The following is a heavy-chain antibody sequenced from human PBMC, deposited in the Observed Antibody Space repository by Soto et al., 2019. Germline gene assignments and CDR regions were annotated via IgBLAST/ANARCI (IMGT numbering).Heavy chain of an antibody. D-gene: IGHD2-2*01. CDR2: IIHTGST. CDR3: ARTGQPPSDY. V-gene: IGHV4-34*12. Sequence: QVQIQQWGAGLLKPSETLSLTCGVYGGSFSGYYWSWIRQPPGKGLEWIGEIIHTGSTNYNPSLKSRVAISIDTSKKQFSLKLSSVTDADTAVYYCARTGQPPSDYWGQGALVTVSS. J-gene: IGHJ4*02. CDR1: GGSFSGYY.